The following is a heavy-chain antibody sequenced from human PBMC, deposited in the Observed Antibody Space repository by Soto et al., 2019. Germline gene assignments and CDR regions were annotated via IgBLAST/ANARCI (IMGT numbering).Heavy chain of an antibody. J-gene: IGHJ4*02. CDR2: ISSNGGTT. CDR3: VRRVSGNYDY. Sequence: EGQLAESGGGMVQPGGSLRLSCVASGFTFSSYDMHWVRQAPGKGLEYVSSISSNGGTTYYGNSVKGRFTISRDNSKNTLYLQMGSLRAEDMAVYYCVRRVSGNYDYWGQGILVTVSS. D-gene: IGHD1-7*01. CDR1: GFTFSSYD. V-gene: IGHV3-64*01.